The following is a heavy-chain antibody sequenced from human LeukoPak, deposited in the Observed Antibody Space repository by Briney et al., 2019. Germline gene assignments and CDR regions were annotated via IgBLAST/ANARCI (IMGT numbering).Heavy chain of an antibody. D-gene: IGHD2-21*02. Sequence: SETLSLTCTVSGASISGYYWTWIRQPPGQGLEWIGYIYYSGSTNYNPSLKGRVTISVDTSETQFSLKLSSVTAADTAVYYCARGVVTADHFDYWGQGTLVTVSP. CDR3: ARGVVTADHFDY. CDR1: GASISGYY. J-gene: IGHJ4*02. CDR2: IYYSGST. V-gene: IGHV4-59*01.